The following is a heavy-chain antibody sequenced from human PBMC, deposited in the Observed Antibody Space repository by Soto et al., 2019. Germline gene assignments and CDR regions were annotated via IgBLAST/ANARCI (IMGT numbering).Heavy chain of an antibody. CDR1: GFTFRSYA. Sequence: EVQLLESGGGLVQPGGSLRVSCAASGFTFRSYAMCWVRQAPRKGLEWLSCLGGSGDSTYYADSVQGRFTISRDNSKNTVDLQMNSLRAEDTAVYYCVESSGQSHDWGTFDIWGQGAMVTVSS. J-gene: IGHJ3*02. D-gene: IGHD3-9*01. CDR2: LGGSGDST. CDR3: VESSGQSHDWGTFDI. V-gene: IGHV3-23*01.